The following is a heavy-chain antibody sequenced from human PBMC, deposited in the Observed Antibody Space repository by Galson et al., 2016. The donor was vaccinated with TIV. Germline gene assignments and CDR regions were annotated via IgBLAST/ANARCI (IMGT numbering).Heavy chain of an antibody. Sequence: PALVKPTQTLTLTCSFSGFSLTTRGVGVGWIRQPPRKALEWLGFIYWDDRKLYSPSLKNRLTITRDTSKNQVVLTMTNMDPVDTATYYCAHRGDGHNKIFDYWGQGTLVTVSS. J-gene: IGHJ4*02. CDR2: IYWDDRK. V-gene: IGHV2-5*02. D-gene: IGHD5-24*01. CDR1: GFSLTTRGVG. CDR3: AHRGDGHNKIFDY.